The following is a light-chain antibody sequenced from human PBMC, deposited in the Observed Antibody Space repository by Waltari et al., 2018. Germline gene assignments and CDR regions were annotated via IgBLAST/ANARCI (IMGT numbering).Light chain of an antibody. Sequence: QSGLTQPASVSGSPGQSITISCTGTSSDVGNYNLVSWYQQYPSKAPKLMVYEVTKRPSVVSHCFCGSKSGNTASLTIYGLQSEDEADYYCCSYAGLGIYVFGTGTKVTVL. CDR1: SSDVGNYNL. J-gene: IGLJ1*01. CDR2: EVT. V-gene: IGLV2-23*02. CDR3: CSYAGLGIYV.